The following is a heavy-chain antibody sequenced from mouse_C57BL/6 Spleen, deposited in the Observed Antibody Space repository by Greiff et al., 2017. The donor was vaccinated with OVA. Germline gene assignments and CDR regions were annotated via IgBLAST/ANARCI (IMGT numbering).Heavy chain of an antibody. J-gene: IGHJ2*01. CDR1: GYTFTSYW. Sequence: QVQLQQPGAELVKPGASVKLSCKASGYTFTSYWMQWVKQRPGQGLEWIGEIDPSDSYTNYNQKFKGKATLTVDTSSSTAYMQLSSLTSEDSAVYYCARRGDGYWGNYWGQGTTLTVSS. CDR2: IDPSDSYT. D-gene: IGHD2-3*01. CDR3: ARRGDGYWGNY. V-gene: IGHV1-50*01.